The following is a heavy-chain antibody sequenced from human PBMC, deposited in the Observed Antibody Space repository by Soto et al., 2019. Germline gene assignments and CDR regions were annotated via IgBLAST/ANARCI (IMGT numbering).Heavy chain of an antibody. CDR2: INAYNGNT. J-gene: IGHJ5*02. V-gene: IGHV1-18*01. Sequence: QVQLVQSGAEVKKPGASVKVSCKASGYTFTSYGISWVRQAPGQGLEWMGWINAYNGNTNYAQKLQGRVTRTTDTATGTAYVELRSLRSDDTAVYYCARVLPPFDPWGQGALVTGSS. CDR1: GYTFTSYG. CDR3: ARVLPPFDP.